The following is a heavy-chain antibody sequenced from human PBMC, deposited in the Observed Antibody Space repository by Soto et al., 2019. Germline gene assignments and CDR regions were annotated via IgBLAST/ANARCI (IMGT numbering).Heavy chain of an antibody. D-gene: IGHD2-8*02. CDR3: ARDKITGLFDY. V-gene: IGHV4-34*01. Sequence: PSETLSLTCAVYGGSFSGYYSTWIRQPPGTGLEWIGEINHSGSTNYNPSLKSRVTISVDTSKNQFSLKLTSVTAADTAVYYCARDKITGLFDYWGQGTLVXVS. CDR1: GGSFSGYY. J-gene: IGHJ4*02. CDR2: INHSGST.